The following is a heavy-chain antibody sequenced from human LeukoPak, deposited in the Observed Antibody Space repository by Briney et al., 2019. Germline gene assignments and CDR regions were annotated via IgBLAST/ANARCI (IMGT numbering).Heavy chain of an antibody. D-gene: IGHD6-19*01. CDR1: GFTFSSYA. J-gene: IGHJ5*02. CDR3: ARGDSSGWYHTVNWFDP. CDR2: ISYDGSNK. V-gene: IGHV3-30*04. Sequence: GGSLRLSCAASGFTFSSYAMQWVRPAPGKGLEGWAVISYDGSNKYYADSVKGRFTISRDNSNNTLYLQMNSVRAEDTAVYYCARGDSSGWYHTVNWFDPWGQGTLVTVSS.